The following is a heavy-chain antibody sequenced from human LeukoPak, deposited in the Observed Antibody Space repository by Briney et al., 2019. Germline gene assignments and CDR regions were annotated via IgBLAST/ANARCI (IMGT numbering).Heavy chain of an antibody. CDR2: IYYSGSA. CDR3: ARHEYSGSYYGLSWFDP. CDR1: GGSISSSGYY. Sequence: SETLSLTCTVSGGSISSSGYYWGWIRQPPGKGLEWIASIYYSGSAYYNPSLKSRVTISVDTSKNQLSLKLSSLTAADTAVYYCARHEYSGSYYGLSWFDPWGQGTLVTVSS. V-gene: IGHV4-39*01. J-gene: IGHJ5*02. D-gene: IGHD1-26*01.